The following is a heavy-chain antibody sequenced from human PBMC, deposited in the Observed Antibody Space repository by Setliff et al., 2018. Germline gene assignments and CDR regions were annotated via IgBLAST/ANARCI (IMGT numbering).Heavy chain of an antibody. V-gene: IGHV4-34*01. D-gene: IGHD3-3*01. CDR2: INHSGST. Sequence: SETLSLTCAVYGGSFSGYYWSWIRQPPGKGLEWIGEINHSGSTNYNPSLKSRVTISVDTSKNQFSLKLSSVTAADTAVYYCARSGYYDFWSGFLNDTFDIWGQGTMVTVSS. CDR3: ARSGYYDFWSGFLNDTFDI. J-gene: IGHJ3*02. CDR1: GGSFSGYY.